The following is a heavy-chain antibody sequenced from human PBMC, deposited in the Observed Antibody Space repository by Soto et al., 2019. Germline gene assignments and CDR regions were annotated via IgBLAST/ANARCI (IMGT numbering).Heavy chain of an antibody. Sequence: QDQLVQSGAEVKNPGASVKVSCKASGYTFTRYGIGWARQAPGQGLEWMGWINTYNGNTNYARNVQGRVTLTTDTSTSTAYMELRSLRSKDTAIYYCAMVDVYVTPSPQDVWGQGTTVIVSS. CDR3: AMVDVYVTPSPQDV. CDR1: GYTFTRYG. CDR2: INTYNGNT. V-gene: IGHV1-18*01. D-gene: IGHD3-16*01. J-gene: IGHJ6*02.